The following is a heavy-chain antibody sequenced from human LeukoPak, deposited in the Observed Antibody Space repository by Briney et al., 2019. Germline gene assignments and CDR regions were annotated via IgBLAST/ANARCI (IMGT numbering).Heavy chain of an antibody. Sequence: GGSLRLSCAAPGFTFSSYAMSWVRQAPGKGLEWVSAISGSGGSTYYADSVKGRFTISRDNSKNTLYLQMNSLRAEDTAVYYCAKDTVRMGRYFDYWGQGTLVTVSS. CDR1: GFTFSSYA. V-gene: IGHV3-23*01. CDR3: AKDTVRMGRYFDY. D-gene: IGHD1-26*01. J-gene: IGHJ4*02. CDR2: ISGSGGST.